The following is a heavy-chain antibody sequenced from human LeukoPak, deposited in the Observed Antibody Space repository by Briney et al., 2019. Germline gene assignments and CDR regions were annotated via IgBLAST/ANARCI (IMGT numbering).Heavy chain of an antibody. CDR3: ARSDSSTLTWLDP. Sequence: GGSLKISCKGSGYSFANYWIAWVRQMPGRGLEWMGSIYPRDSDTKYNPSFQGQVSISADKSISTAYLQWNSLQASDTAIYYCARSDSSTLTWLDPWGQGTLVTVSS. J-gene: IGHJ5*02. CDR2: IYPRDSDT. V-gene: IGHV5-51*01. CDR1: GYSFANYW.